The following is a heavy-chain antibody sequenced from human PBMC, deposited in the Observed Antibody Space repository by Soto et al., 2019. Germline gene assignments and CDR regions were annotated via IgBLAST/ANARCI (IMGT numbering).Heavy chain of an antibody. D-gene: IGHD2-15*01. V-gene: IGHV3-23*01. CDR1: GFTFSTYA. Sequence: GGSLRLSCAASGFTFSTYAMSWVRQVPGKGLEWVSAISGSGGAPYYAESVKGRFTISRDNSKNTLYLQMNSLRAEDTAVYYCAKEMGYCSGLNCLGVGKYFDPWGQGTLVTVSS. J-gene: IGHJ5*02. CDR3: AKEMGYCSGLNCLGVGKYFDP. CDR2: ISGSGGAP.